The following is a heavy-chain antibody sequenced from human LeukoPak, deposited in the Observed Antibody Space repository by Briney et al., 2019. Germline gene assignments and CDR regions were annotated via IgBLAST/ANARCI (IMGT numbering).Heavy chain of an antibody. Sequence: GGSLRLSCAASGFTFSSYEMNWVRQAPGKGLEWVSYISSSGSTTYYADSVKGRFTLSRDNAKNSLYLQMNSLRAEDTAVYYCARARVPGELNYWGQGTLVTVSS. CDR1: GFTFSSYE. J-gene: IGHJ4*02. D-gene: IGHD3-10*01. CDR3: ARARVPGELNY. V-gene: IGHV3-48*03. CDR2: ISSSGSTT.